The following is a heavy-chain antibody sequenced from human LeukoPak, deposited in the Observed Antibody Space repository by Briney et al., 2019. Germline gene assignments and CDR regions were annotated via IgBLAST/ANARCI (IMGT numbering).Heavy chain of an antibody. Sequence: SETLSLTCTVSGGSISSYYWSWIRQPAGKGLEWIGRIYTSGSTNYNPSLKSRVTMSVDTSKNQFSLKLSSVTAADTAVYYCARGLALYYDSSGYGNNWFDPWGQGTLVTVSS. CDR2: IYTSGST. V-gene: IGHV4-4*07. D-gene: IGHD3-22*01. CDR3: ARGLALYYDSSGYGNNWFDP. J-gene: IGHJ5*02. CDR1: GGSISSYY.